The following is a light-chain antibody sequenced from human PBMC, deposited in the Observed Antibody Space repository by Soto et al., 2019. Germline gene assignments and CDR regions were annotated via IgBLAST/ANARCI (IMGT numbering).Light chain of an antibody. CDR2: AAS. Sequence: MTQSPATLSAFVGDRVTITCRASHNIDRYLNWYQQKPGRAPNLLIYAASSLQSGVPSRFSGSGSGTEFTLTISSLQPDDSATYYCQQYNTFWTFGQGTRLEIK. CDR3: QQYNTFWT. J-gene: IGKJ5*01. CDR1: HNIDRY. V-gene: IGKV1-39*01.